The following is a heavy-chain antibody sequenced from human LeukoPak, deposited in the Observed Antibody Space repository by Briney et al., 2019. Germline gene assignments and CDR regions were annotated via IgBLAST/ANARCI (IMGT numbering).Heavy chain of an antibody. D-gene: IGHD6-19*01. CDR2: ISWNSGSI. CDR3: AKDNRRHYTSGPNPDSLH. CDR1: GFIFNNYA. J-gene: IGHJ4*02. Sequence: GGSLRLSCAGSGFIFNNYAMHWVRQPPGKGLEWVSGISWNSGSIDYADSVKGRFTNSRDNAKNSLYLQMNSLRVEDTAFYYCAKDNRRHYTSGPNPDSLHWGQGALVTVSS. V-gene: IGHV3-9*01.